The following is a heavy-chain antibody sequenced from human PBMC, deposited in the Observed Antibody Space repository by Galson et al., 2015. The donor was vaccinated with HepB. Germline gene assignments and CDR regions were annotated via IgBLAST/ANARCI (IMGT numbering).Heavy chain of an antibody. V-gene: IGHV3-48*01. CDR3: AKSALYDFWTFDY. CDR1: GFTFSSYS. Sequence: SLRLSCAASGFTFSSYSMNWVRQAPGKGLEWVSYISSSSSTIYYADSVKGRFTISRDNSKNTLYLQMNSLRAEDTAVYYCAKSALYDFWTFDYWGQGTLVTVSS. CDR2: ISSSSSTI. J-gene: IGHJ4*02. D-gene: IGHD3-3*01.